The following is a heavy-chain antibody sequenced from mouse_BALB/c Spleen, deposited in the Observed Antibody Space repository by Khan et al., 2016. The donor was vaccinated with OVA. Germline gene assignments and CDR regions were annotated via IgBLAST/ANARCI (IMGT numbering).Heavy chain of an antibody. Sequence: EVELVESGGVLLEPGGSLKLSCAASGFTFSSFVMSWVRQTPEKRLEWVATISSAATYTYYPDSVKGRFTISRDNAKNTLYLQMNSLRSDDTAIYYCANGNYVWFAYWGQGTLVTVST. CDR1: GFTFSSFV. J-gene: IGHJ3*01. D-gene: IGHD2-1*01. CDR3: ANGNYVWFAY. V-gene: IGHV5-9-1*01. CDR2: ISSAATYT.